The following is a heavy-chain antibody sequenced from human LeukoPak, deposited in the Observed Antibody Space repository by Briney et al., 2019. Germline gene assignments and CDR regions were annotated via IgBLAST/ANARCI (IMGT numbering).Heavy chain of an antibody. CDR2: IYYSGST. J-gene: IGHJ6*02. V-gene: IGHV4-39*07. Sequence: PSETLSLTCTVSGGSISSSSYYWGWIRQPPGKGLEWIGSIYYSGSTYYNPSLKSRVTISVDTSKNQFSLKLSSVTAADTAVYYCARGPWSSSSAGYYYYGMDVWGQGTTVTVSS. CDR1: GGSISSSSYY. D-gene: IGHD6-6*01. CDR3: ARGPWSSSSAGYYYYGMDV.